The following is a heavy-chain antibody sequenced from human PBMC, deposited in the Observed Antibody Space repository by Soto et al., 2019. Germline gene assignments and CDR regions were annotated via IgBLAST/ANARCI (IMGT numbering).Heavy chain of an antibody. D-gene: IGHD2-2*01. CDR3: ARSQGSSTTLEIYYYYYYGMDV. V-gene: IGHV1-69*01. CDR2: IIPISGTA. CDR1: GGTFSSYA. J-gene: IGHJ6*02. Sequence: QVQLVQSGAEVKKPGSSVKVSCKASGGTFSSYAISWVRQAPGQGLEWMGGIIPISGTANYAQKFQGRVTITADESTSTADLELRSQRAEDTAVYYCARSQGSSTTLEIYYYYYYGMDVWGQGTTVTVSS.